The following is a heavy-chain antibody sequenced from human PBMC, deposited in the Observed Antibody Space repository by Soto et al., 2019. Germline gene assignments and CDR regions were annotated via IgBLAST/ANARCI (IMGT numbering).Heavy chain of an antibody. CDR3: ARDNGMAGSFDP. CDR2: ISLGTSTI. Sequence: PGGSLRLSCAASGFTFSSYSMNWVRQAPGKGLEWVSYISLGTSTIYYADSVKGRFTISRDGAKNSLYLQMNSLRDEDTAVYYCARDNGMAGSFDPWGQGTLVTVSP. CDR1: GFTFSSYS. J-gene: IGHJ5*02. V-gene: IGHV3-48*02. D-gene: IGHD2-8*01.